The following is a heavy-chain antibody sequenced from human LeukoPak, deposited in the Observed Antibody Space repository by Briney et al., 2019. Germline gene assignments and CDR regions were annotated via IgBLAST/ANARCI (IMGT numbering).Heavy chain of an antibody. CDR2: INPNSGGT. Sequence: GASVKVSCKASGYTFTGYYMHWVRQAPGQGLEWMGWINPNSGGTNYAQKFQSRVTMTRDTTISTAYMELSRLRSDDTAVYYCARRYYGSGSYPNYYYYYMDVWGKGTTVTISS. V-gene: IGHV1-2*02. J-gene: IGHJ6*03. D-gene: IGHD3-10*01. CDR3: ARRYYGSGSYPNYYYYYMDV. CDR1: GYTFTGYY.